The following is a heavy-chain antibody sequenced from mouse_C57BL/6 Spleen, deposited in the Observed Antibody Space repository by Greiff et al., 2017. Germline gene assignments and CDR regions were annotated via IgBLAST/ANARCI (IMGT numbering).Heavy chain of an antibody. J-gene: IGHJ4*01. CDR2: IRLKSDNYAT. CDR3: TADRNYCAMDY. CDR1: GFTFSNYW. V-gene: IGHV6-3*01. Sequence: EVKVEESGGGLVQPGGSMKLSCVASGFTFSNYWMNWVRQSPEKGLEWVAQIRLKSDNYATHYAESVKGRFTISRDDSKSSVYLQMNNLRAEDTGIYYCTADRNYCAMDYWGQGTSVTVSS. D-gene: IGHD2-14*01.